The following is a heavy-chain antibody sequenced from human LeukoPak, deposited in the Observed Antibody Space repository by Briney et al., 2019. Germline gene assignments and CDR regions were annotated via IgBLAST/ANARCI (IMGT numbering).Heavy chain of an antibody. CDR2: IKSKTDGGTT. D-gene: IGHD3-22*01. Sequence: PGGSLRLSCAASGFTFSSYIMIWVRQAPGKGLEWVGRIKSKTDGGTTDYAAPVKGRFTISRDDSKNTLYLQMNSLRAEDTAVYYCATYSSLNRREFQYWGQGTLLTVSS. CDR1: GFTFSSYI. V-gene: IGHV3-15*01. J-gene: IGHJ1*01. CDR3: ATYSSLNRREFQY.